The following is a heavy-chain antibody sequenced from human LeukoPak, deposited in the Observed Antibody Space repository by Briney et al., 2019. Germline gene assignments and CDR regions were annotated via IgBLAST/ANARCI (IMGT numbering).Heavy chain of an antibody. J-gene: IGHJ6*03. V-gene: IGHV3-30*02. CDR1: GFTFSSYG. D-gene: IGHD3-10*01. Sequence: GGSLRLSCAASGFTFSSYGMHWVRQAPGKGLEWVAFIRYDGSNKYYADSVKGRFTISRDNSKNTLYLQMNSLRAEDTAVYYCAKDLRLPGRRGSYYYYYYYMDVWGKGTTVTISS. CDR2: IRYDGSNK. CDR3: AKDLRLPGRRGSYYYYYYYMDV.